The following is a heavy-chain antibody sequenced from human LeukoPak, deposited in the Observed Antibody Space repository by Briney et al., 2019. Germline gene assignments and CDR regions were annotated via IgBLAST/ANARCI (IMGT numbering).Heavy chain of an antibody. CDR2: INTNTGNP. V-gene: IGHV7-4-1*02. J-gene: IGHJ5*02. Sequence: ASVKVSCKASGYTFTSYAMNWVRQAPGQGLEWMGWINTNTGNPTYAQGFTGRFVFPLDTSVSTAYLQISSLKAEDTAVYYCARVGVVVPAAYNWFDPWGQGTLVTVSS. CDR3: ARVGVVVPAAYNWFDP. D-gene: IGHD2-2*01. CDR1: GYTFTSYA.